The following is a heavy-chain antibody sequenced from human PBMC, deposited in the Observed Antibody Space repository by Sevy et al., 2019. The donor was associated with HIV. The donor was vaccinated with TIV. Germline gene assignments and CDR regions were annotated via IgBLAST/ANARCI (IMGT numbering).Heavy chain of an antibody. CDR2: IYDASST. Sequence: GGSLRLSCAASGFTVSSVYMSWVRQAPGKGLEWVSLIYDASSTYFADSVEGRFTISRDDSKNTLYLQMNSLRAEDTAVYFCARESGYSSSPGAFDIWGQGTMVTVSS. J-gene: IGHJ3*02. CDR1: GFTVSSVY. V-gene: IGHV3-53*01. D-gene: IGHD6-19*01. CDR3: ARESGYSSSPGAFDI.